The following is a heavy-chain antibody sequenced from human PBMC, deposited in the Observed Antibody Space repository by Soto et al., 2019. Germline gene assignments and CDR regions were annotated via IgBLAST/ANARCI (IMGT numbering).Heavy chain of an antibody. Sequence: EVQLLESGGGLVQRGGSLRLSCAASGFTFRTYAMNWVRQAPGKGLEWVSALSGNGGSTYYADPVKGRFTISRDNSQNTRYLEMNGLRADDTAVYYCARGWVGYCSGGRCAGPFDYWGQGTLVTVSS. CDR1: GFTFRTYA. J-gene: IGHJ4*02. D-gene: IGHD2-15*01. CDR3: ARGWVGYCSGGRCAGPFDY. CDR2: LSGNGGST. V-gene: IGHV3-23*01.